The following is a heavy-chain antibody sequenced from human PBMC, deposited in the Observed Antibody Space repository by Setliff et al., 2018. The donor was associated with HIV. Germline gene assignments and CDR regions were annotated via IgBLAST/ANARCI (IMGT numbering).Heavy chain of an antibody. D-gene: IGHD1-20*01. Sequence: SETLSLTCTVSGRPITSYYWTWIRQPPGKGLEWIGYIYYSGSTIYNPSLKSRVTMSVDTSKNQFSLKLSSVTAADTAVYYCARGQEDKGYNGNYFYYFYMDVWGKETAVTVSS. CDR1: GRPITSYY. CDR2: IYYSGST. J-gene: IGHJ6*03. V-gene: IGHV4-59*12. CDR3: ARGQEDKGYNGNYFYYFYMDV.